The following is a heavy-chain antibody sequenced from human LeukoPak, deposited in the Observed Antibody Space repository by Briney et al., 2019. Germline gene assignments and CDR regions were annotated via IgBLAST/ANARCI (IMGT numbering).Heavy chain of an antibody. CDR1: GGSISSYY. CDR3: ARDLGYSGFDWAP. V-gene: IGHV4-59*01. J-gene: IGHJ5*02. D-gene: IGHD5-12*01. CDR2: IYYSGST. Sequence: SETLSLTCTVSGGSISSYYWSWIRQPPGKGLEWIGYIYYSGSTNYNPSLKSRVTISVDTSKNQFSLKLSSVTAAGTAVYYCARDLGYSGFDWAPWGQGTLVTVSS.